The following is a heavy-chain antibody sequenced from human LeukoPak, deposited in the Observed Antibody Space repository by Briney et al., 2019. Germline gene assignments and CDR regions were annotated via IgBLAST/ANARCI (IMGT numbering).Heavy chain of an antibody. CDR2: FDPEDGET. V-gene: IGHV1-24*01. Sequence: ASVKVSCKVSGYNLTELSMHWVRQAPGKGLEWMGGFDPEDGETIYAQKFQGRVTMTEDTSTDTAYMELSSLRSEDTAVYYCATLTYYYDSSGYYFDYWGQGTLVTVSS. CDR1: GYNLTELS. J-gene: IGHJ4*02. CDR3: ATLTYYYDSSGYYFDY. D-gene: IGHD3-22*01.